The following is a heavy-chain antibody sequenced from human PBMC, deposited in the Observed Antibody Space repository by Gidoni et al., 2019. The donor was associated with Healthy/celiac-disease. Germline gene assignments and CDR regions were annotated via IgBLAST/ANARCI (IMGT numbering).Heavy chain of an antibody. Sequence: EVQLVESGGGLVKPGWSLRLSCAPSGFTFSSYSMNWVRQAPGKGLEWVSSISSSSSYIYYADSVKGRFTISRDNAKNSLYLQMNSLRAEDTAVYYCAREYYDFWSGTTEGGMDVWGQGTTVTVSS. CDR1: GFTFSSYS. J-gene: IGHJ6*02. CDR2: ISSSSSYI. D-gene: IGHD3-3*01. CDR3: AREYYDFWSGTTEGGMDV. V-gene: IGHV3-21*01.